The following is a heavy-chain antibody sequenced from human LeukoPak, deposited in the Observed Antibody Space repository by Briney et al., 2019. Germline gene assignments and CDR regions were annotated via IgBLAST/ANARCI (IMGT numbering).Heavy chain of an antibody. D-gene: IGHD6-13*01. CDR3: AKAGRGSSSQGGWFDP. CDR2: ISSSGSTI. Sequence: PGGSLRLSCAASGFTFSDYYMSWIRQAPGKGLEWVSYISSSGSTIYYADSVKGRFTISRDNSKNTLYLQMNSLRAEDTAVYYCAKAGRGSSSQGGWFDPWGQGTLVTVSS. J-gene: IGHJ5*02. V-gene: IGHV3-11*01. CDR1: GFTFSDYY.